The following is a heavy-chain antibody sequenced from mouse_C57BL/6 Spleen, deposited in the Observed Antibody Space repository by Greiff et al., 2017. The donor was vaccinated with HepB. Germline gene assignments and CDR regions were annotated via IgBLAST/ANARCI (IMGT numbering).Heavy chain of an antibody. CDR2: ISYSGST. J-gene: IGHJ2*01. V-gene: IGHV3-1*01. CDR3: ARGGGNYVFDY. CDR1: GYSITSGYD. Sequence: VQLQQSGPGMVKPSQSLSLTCTVPGYSITSGYDWHWIRHFPGNKLEWMGYISYSGSTNYNPSLKSRISITHDTSKNHFFLKLNSVTTEDTATYYCARGGGNYVFDYWGQGTTLTVSS. D-gene: IGHD2-1*01.